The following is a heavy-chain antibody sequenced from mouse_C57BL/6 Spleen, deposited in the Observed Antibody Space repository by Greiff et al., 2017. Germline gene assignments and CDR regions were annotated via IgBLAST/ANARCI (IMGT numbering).Heavy chain of an antibody. CDR1: GYAFTNYL. V-gene: IGHV1-54*01. CDR2: INPGSGGT. J-gene: IGHJ3*01. CDR3: ARNYGPLAY. D-gene: IGHD1-1*02. Sequence: QVQLQQSGAELVRPGTSVKVSCKASGYAFTNYLIEWVKQRPGQGLEWIGVINPGSGGTNYNEKFKGKATLTADKSSSTAYMQLSSLTSEDSAVYFCARNYGPLAYWGQETLVTVSA.